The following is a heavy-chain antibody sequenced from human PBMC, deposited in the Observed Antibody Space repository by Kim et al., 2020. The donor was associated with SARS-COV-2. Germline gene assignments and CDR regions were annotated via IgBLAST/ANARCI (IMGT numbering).Heavy chain of an antibody. CDR3: ARGGYDYVWGSYRAPDY. V-gene: IGHV1-69*13. CDR1: GGTFSSYA. CDR2: IIPIFGTA. Sequence: SVKVSCKASGGTFSSYAISWVRQAPGQGLEWMGGIIPIFGTANYAQKFQGRVTITADESTSTAYMELGSLRSEDTAVYYCARGGYDYVWGSYRAPDYWGQGTLVTVSS. J-gene: IGHJ4*02. D-gene: IGHD3-16*02.